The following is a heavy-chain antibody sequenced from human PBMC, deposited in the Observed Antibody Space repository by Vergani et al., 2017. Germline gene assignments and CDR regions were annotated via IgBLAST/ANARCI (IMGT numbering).Heavy chain of an antibody. CDR1: GFTFSDYY. V-gene: IGHV3-11*01. J-gene: IGHJ6*02. CDR3: ARKHISNYYDSSGYSYMGYYYGMDV. Sequence: QVQLVESGGGLVKPGGSLRLSCAASGFTFSDYYMSWIRQAPGKGLEWGSYISSSGSTIYYADSVKGRFTISRDNAKNSLYLQMNSLRAEDTAVYYCARKHISNYYDSSGYSYMGYYYGMDVWGQGTTVTVSS. D-gene: IGHD3-22*01. CDR2: ISSSGSTI.